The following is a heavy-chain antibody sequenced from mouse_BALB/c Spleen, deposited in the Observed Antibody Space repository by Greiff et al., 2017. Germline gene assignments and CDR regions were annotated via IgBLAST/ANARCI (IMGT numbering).Heavy chain of an antibody. D-gene: IGHD1-1*01. CDR3: ARHGSSYYAMDY. V-gene: IGHV5-6*01. J-gene: IGHJ4*01. Sequence: DVQLVESGGDLVKPGGSLKLSCAASGFTFSSYGMSWVRQTPDKRLEWVATISSGGSYTYYPDSVKGRFTISRDNAKNTLYLQMSSLKSEDTAMYYCARHGSSYYAMDYWGQGTSVTVSS. CDR1: GFTFSSYG. CDR2: ISSGGSYT.